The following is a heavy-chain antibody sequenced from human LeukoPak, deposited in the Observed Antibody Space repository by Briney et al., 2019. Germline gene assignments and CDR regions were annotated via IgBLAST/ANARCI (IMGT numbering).Heavy chain of an antibody. CDR3: ASEFAMVREGRSDP. V-gene: IGHV6-1*01. CDR2: TYYRSKWYN. Sequence: SQTLSLTCAISGDSVSSNSAAWNWIRQSPSRGLEWLGRTYYRSKWYNDHAVSVKSRITINPDTSKNQFSLQLNSVTPEDTAVYYCASEFAMVREGRSDPWGQGTLVTVSS. D-gene: IGHD3-10*01. J-gene: IGHJ5*02. CDR1: GDSVSSNSAA.